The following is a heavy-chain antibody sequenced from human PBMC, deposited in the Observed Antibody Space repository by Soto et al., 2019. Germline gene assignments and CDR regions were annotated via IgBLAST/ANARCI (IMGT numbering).Heavy chain of an antibody. J-gene: IGHJ5*02. CDR1: GGSISSGGYY. CDR3: ARALLAAAGTLDWFDP. CDR2: IYYSGST. V-gene: IGHV4-31*03. D-gene: IGHD6-13*01. Sequence: SETLSLTCTVSGGSISSGGYYWSCIRQHPGKGLEWIGYIYYSGSTYYNPSLKSRVTISVDTSKNQFSLKLSSVTAADTAVYYCARALLAAAGTLDWFDPWGQGTLVTVSS.